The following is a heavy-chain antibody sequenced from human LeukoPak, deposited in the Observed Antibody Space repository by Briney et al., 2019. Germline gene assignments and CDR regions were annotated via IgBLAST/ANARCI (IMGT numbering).Heavy chain of an antibody. J-gene: IGHJ4*02. CDR2: INTDGSST. CDR3: ARIGGSSSVDY. D-gene: IGHD6-6*01. V-gene: IGHV3-74*01. CDR1: GFTFSSYW. Sequence: GGSLRLSCAASGFTFSSYWMHWVRQALGKGLVWVSRINTDGSSTSYADSVKGRFTISRDNAKNTLYLQMNSLRAEDTAVYYCARIGGSSSVDYWGQGTLVTVSS.